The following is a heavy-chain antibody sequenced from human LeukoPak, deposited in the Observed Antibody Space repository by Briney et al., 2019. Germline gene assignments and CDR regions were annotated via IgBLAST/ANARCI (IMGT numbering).Heavy chain of an antibody. CDR2: IIPIFGTE. D-gene: IGHD3-10*01. J-gene: IGHJ4*02. V-gene: IGHV1-69*06. CDR1: GGTFPSYA. Sequence: SVKVSCKASGGTFPSYAINWVRQAPGQGLEWMGGIIPIFGTENYAQKFQGRVTMTEDTSTDTAYMELSSLRSEDTAVYYCATSRLGSWQRYFDYWGQGTLVTVSS. CDR3: ATSRLGSWQRYFDY.